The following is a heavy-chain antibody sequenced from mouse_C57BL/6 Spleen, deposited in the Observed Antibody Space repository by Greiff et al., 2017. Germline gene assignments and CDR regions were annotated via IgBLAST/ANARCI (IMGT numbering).Heavy chain of an antibody. Sequence: EVQLQQSGPELVKPGASVKISCKASGYTFTDYYMNWVKQSHGKSLEWIGDINPNNGGTSYNQKFKGKATLTVDKSSSTAYMELRSLTSEDSAVYYCERSITTVVEVDYWGQGTTLTVSS. CDR1: GYTFTDYY. V-gene: IGHV1-26*01. D-gene: IGHD1-1*01. J-gene: IGHJ2*01. CDR3: ERSITTVVEVDY. CDR2: INPNNGGT.